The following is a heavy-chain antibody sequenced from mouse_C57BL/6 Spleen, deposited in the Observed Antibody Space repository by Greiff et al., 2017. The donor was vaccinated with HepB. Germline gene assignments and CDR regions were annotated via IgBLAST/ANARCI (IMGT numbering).Heavy chain of an antibody. CDR3: AREGEGFAY. V-gene: IGHV1-66*01. CDR1: GYSFTSYY. J-gene: IGHJ3*01. CDR2: IYPGSGNT. Sequence: QVQLKESGPELVKPGASVKISCKASGYSFTSYYIHWVKQRPGQGLEWIGWIYPGSGNTKYNEKFKGKATLTADTSSSTAYMQLSSLTSEDSAVYYCAREGEGFAYWGQGTLVTVSA.